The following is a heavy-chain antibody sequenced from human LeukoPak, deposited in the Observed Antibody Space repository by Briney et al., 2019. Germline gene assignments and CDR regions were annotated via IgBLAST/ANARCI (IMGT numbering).Heavy chain of an antibody. CDR1: GFTFSRYA. Sequence: GGSLRLSCAASGFTFSRYAMSWVRQAPGKGLQWVSDITGSGGSTYHADSVKGRFTISRDNSKNTLYLQMNSLRAEDTAVYYCTKGLWAGVSAARDWGQGTLVTVSS. J-gene: IGHJ4*02. D-gene: IGHD3-10*01. CDR3: TKGLWAGVSAARD. V-gene: IGHV3-23*01. CDR2: ITGSGGST.